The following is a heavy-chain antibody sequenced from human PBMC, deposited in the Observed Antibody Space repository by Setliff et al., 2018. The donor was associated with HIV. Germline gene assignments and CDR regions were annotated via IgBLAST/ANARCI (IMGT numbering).Heavy chain of an antibody. Sequence: GASVKVSCKASGFSFDDYYIHWVRQAPGQGLEWMGCVIPNSGKTYYAQEFQGRVTMTSDTSINTAYMEVSWLTSDDTAIYYCARILVGVDDAFDIWGQGTMVTVSS. J-gene: IGHJ3*02. CDR2: VIPNSGKT. CDR3: ARILVGVDDAFDI. V-gene: IGHV1-2*02. D-gene: IGHD1-26*01. CDR1: GFSFDDYY.